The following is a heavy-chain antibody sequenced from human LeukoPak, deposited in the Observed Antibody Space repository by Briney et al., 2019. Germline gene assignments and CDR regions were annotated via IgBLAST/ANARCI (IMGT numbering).Heavy chain of an antibody. CDR3: GKYASVTVRYNGMDV. D-gene: IGHD4-17*01. CDR1: GFTFSIYA. CDR2: ISGTGAAT. J-gene: IGHJ6*02. V-gene: IGHV3-23*01. Sequence: GGSLRLSCAASGFTFSIYAMTWVRQAPGKGLEWVSAISGTGAATYYEDSVKGRFTMSRDNSKNTLYLQINSLRAEDTAVYFCGKYASVTVRYNGMDVWGQGTTVTVSS.